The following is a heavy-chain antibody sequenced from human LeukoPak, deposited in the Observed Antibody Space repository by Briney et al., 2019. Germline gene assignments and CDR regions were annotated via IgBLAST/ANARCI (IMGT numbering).Heavy chain of an antibody. CDR2: IYYSGST. CDR3: ARHPGSGSYYRGWFDP. D-gene: IGHD3-10*01. V-gene: IGHV4-31*03. Sequence: PSQTLSLTCTVSGGSISSGGYYWSWIRQHPGKGLEWIGYIYYSGSTYYNPSLKSRVTISVDTSKNQFSLKLSSVTAADTAVYYCARHPGSGSYYRGWFDPWGQGTLVTVSS. CDR1: GGSISSGGYY. J-gene: IGHJ5*02.